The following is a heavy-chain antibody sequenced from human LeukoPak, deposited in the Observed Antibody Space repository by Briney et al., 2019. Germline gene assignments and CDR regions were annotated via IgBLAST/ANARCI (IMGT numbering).Heavy chain of an antibody. CDR1: GFAFRTYW. D-gene: IGHD3-16*01. J-gene: IGHJ6*02. CDR2: IQQDGSEK. Sequence: GGSLRLSCAASGFAFRTYWMSWVRQAPGKGLEWVANIQQDGSEKYYVDSVKGRFTISRDNAKNSLYLQMSNLRAEDTAVYFCARGGGLDVWGQGATVTVSS. CDR3: ARGGGLDV. V-gene: IGHV3-7*03.